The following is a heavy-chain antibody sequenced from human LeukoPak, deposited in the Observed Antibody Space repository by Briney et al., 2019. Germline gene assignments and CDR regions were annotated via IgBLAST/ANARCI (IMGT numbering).Heavy chain of an antibody. V-gene: IGHV1-8*02. CDR3: ARARITIFGVVIIVYCGMDV. CDR1: GGTLSSYA. D-gene: IGHD3-3*01. Sequence: ASVKVSCKASGGTLSSYAISWVRQAPGQGLEWMGWMNPNSGNTGYAQKFQGRVTMTRNTSISTAYMELSSLRSEDTAVYYCARARITIFGVVIIVYCGMDVWGQGTTVTVSS. CDR2: MNPNSGNT. J-gene: IGHJ6*02.